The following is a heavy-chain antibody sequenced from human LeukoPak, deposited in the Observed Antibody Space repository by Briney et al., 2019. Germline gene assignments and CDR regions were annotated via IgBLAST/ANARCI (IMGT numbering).Heavy chain of an antibody. CDR1: GFTFSSYW. CDR3: ARGRVGATQDY. V-gene: IGHV3-74*01. J-gene: IGHJ4*02. CDR2: INSDGSST. D-gene: IGHD1-26*01. Sequence: PGGSLRLSCAASGFTFSSYWMHWVRQAPGKGLVWVSRINSDGSSTSYADSVKGRFTISRDNAKNTLYLQMNSLGAEDTAVYYCARGRVGATQDYWGQGTLVTVSS.